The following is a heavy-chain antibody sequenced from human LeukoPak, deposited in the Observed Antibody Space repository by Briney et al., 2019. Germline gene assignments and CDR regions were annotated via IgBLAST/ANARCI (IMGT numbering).Heavy chain of an antibody. CDR3: ARILDSGWTDY. J-gene: IGHJ4*02. V-gene: IGHV4-39*01. CDR2: IYYSGST. Sequence: NPSETLSPTCTVSGGSISSSSYYWGWIRQPPGKGLEWIGSIYYSGSTYYNPSLKSRVTISVDTSKNQFSLKPSSVTAADTAVYYCARILDSGWTDYWGQGTLVTVSS. CDR1: GGSISSSSYY. D-gene: IGHD6-19*01.